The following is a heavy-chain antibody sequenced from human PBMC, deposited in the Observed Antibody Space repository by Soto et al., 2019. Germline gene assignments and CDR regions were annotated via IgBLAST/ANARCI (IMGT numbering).Heavy chain of an antibody. V-gene: IGHV4-61*01. Sequence: PSETLSLTCTVSGGSVSSGTSYWSWIRQPPGKGLEWIGNIFYTGTTSYNPSLKSRVAISIDTSRNQFSLRLTSVTAADTAVYYCAGERGVWFGDLLPHGWPAPWGQGTLVTVS. J-gene: IGHJ5*02. CDR1: GGSVSSGTSY. CDR3: AGERGVWFGDLLPHGWPAP. CDR2: IFYTGTT. D-gene: IGHD3-10*01.